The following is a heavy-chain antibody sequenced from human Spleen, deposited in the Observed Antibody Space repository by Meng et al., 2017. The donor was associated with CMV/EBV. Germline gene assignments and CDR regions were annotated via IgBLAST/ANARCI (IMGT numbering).Heavy chain of an antibody. CDR2: IYFSGST. J-gene: IGHJ6*02. CDR1: GASIRSGGYY. Sequence: GASIRSGGYYWSWIRQQPGKGLEWIGNIYFSGSTFYNPSLKSRITISLDTSKNQFSLQLSSVTAADTAVYYCARDRVVGSYYGFDVWGQGTTVTVSS. D-gene: IGHD2-15*01. CDR3: ARDRVVGSYYGFDV. V-gene: IGHV4-31*02.